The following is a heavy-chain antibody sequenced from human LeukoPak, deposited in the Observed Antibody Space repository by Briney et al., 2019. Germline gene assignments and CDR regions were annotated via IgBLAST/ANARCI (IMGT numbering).Heavy chain of an antibody. D-gene: IGHD1-7*01. J-gene: IGHJ3*02. CDR2: ISGSGGSP. CDR3: ARDSGNYLDAFDI. V-gene: IGHV3-23*01. CDR1: GFTFSSYA. Sequence: GGSLRLSCAASGFTFSSYAMSWVRQAPGKGLEWVSAISGSGGSPYSADSVKGRFTISRDKTKYTLYLQMNSLRAEDTAVYYCARDSGNYLDAFDIWGQGTMVTVSS.